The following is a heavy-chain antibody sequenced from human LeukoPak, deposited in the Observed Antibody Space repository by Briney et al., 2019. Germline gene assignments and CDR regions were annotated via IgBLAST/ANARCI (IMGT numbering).Heavy chain of an antibody. D-gene: IGHD3-10*01. Sequence: ASVKVSCKASGGTFSSYAISWVRQAPGQGLEWMGGIIPIFGTANYAQKFQGRVTITADESTSTAYMELSSLRSEDTAVYYCARDHPNLWFGELSTSYFDYWGQGTLVTVSS. J-gene: IGHJ4*02. CDR2: IIPIFGTA. CDR3: ARDHPNLWFGELSTSYFDY. V-gene: IGHV1-69*13. CDR1: GGTFSSYA.